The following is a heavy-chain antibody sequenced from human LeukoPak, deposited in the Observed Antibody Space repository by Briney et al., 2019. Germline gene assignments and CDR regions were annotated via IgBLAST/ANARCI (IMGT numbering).Heavy chain of an antibody. D-gene: IGHD6-13*01. CDR2: IDIDGSNT. CDR3: TRGTIAAPGIDY. J-gene: IGHJ4*02. Sequence: GGSLRLSCAASGLTFGDNWMHWVRQAPGKGPVWVSRIDIDGSNTNYADSVKGRFTISRDNAKNTLYLQMNSLRVEDTAVYYCTRGTIAAPGIDYWGQGTLVTVSS. CDR1: GLTFGDNW. V-gene: IGHV3-74*01.